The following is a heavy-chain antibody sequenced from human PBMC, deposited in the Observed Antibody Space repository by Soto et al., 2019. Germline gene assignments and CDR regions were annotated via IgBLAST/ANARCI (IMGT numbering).Heavy chain of an antibody. V-gene: IGHV3-23*01. J-gene: IGHJ3*02. CDR1: GFTFSSYA. D-gene: IGHD2-2*01. CDR2: ISGSGVST. Sequence: EPQLLESGGGLGHPGGSLRLSCAASGFTFSSYAMSWVRQAPGKGLEWVAAISGSGVSTYYADSVRGRSTISRDNSKKTVDHKMNSMRAEDTAVYYCAKFYCISTMCQAPAAKSSGGFEIWGQGTLVTVSS. CDR3: AKFYCISTMCQAPAAKSSGGFEI.